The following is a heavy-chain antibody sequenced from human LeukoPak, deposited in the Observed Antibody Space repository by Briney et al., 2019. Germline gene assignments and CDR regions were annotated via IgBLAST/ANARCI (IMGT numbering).Heavy chain of an antibody. D-gene: IGHD5/OR15-5a*01. CDR1: GGSFSGYY. J-gene: IGHJ4*02. V-gene: IGHV4-34*01. CDR2: INHSGST. CDR3: ARGEDSTSFDY. Sequence: MTSETLSLTCAVYGGSFSGYYWSWIRQPPGKGLEWIGEINHSGSTNYNPSLKSRVTISVDTSKNQFSLKLSSVTAADTAVYYCARGEDSTSFDYWGQGTLVTVSS.